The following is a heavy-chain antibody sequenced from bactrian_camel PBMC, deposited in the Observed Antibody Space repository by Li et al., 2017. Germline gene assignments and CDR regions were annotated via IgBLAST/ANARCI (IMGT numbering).Heavy chain of an antibody. Sequence: VQLVESGGGSVQPGGSLRLSCVASGFAFSSYAMSWVRQAPGKGLEWVSTIKSSGTTYYADSVKGRFTIFQGSTENTVFLQMNSLKSEDTAMHFCVADRAGGTCPSEYNYRGQGTQVTVS. CDR3: VADRAGGTCPSEYNY. D-gene: IGHD4*01. V-gene: IGHV3S40*01. CDR2: IKSSGTT. CDR1: GFAFSSYA. J-gene: IGHJ4*01.